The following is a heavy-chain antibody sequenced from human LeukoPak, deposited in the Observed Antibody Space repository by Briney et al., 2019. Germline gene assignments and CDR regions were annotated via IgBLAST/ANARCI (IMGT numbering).Heavy chain of an antibody. V-gene: IGHV3-21*01. Sequence: GGSLRLSCAASGFTFSSYSMNWDRQAPGKGLEWVSSISSSSSYIYYADSVKGRFTISRDNAKNSLYLQMNSLRAEDTAVYYCARWSKAAAGTSDYWGQGTLVTVSS. CDR1: GFTFSSYS. D-gene: IGHD6-13*01. J-gene: IGHJ4*02. CDR2: ISSSSSYI. CDR3: ARWSKAAAGTSDY.